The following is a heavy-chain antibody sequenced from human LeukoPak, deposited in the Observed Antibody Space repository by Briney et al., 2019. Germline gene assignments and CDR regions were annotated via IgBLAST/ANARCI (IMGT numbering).Heavy chain of an antibody. CDR1: GFTFSNAW. CDR2: ISGDGITT. Sequence: GGSLRLSCAASGFTFSNAWMSWVRQAPGKGLEWVGLISGDGITTYYLDSVKGRFTISRDNSKNSLYLHMNSLRSEDTALYYCAKDHVYGGADDWGQGTLVTVSS. V-gene: IGHV3-43*02. CDR3: AKDHVYGGADD. D-gene: IGHD4-23*01. J-gene: IGHJ4*02.